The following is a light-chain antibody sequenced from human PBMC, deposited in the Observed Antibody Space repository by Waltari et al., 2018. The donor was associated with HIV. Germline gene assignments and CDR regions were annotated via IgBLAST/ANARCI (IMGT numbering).Light chain of an antibody. J-gene: IGLJ3*02. CDR1: SGHSSYA. CDR2: VNSDGSH. V-gene: IGLV4-69*01. Sequence: QLILTQSPSASASLGASVKLTCTLSSGHSSYAIAWLQHQPEKGPRDLMKVNSDGSHRRGDGIPDRFSGSSSGPERYLTMSSLQSEDEADYYCQTWDTGPWVFGGGTKLTVL. CDR3: QTWDTGPWV.